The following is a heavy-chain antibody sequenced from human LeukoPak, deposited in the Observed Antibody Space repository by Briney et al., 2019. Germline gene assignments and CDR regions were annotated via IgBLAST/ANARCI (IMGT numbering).Heavy chain of an antibody. CDR2: IWYDGSNK. D-gene: IGHD6-6*01. CDR1: GFTFSSYG. CDR3: ARDRIGGHSSSHAFDI. J-gene: IGHJ3*02. V-gene: IGHV3-33*01. Sequence: PGRSLRLSCAASGFTFSSYGMHWVRQAPGKGLEWVAVIWYDGSNKYYADSVKGRFTISRDNSKNTLYLQMNSLRAEDTAVYYCARDRIGGHSSSHAFDIWGQGTMVTVSS.